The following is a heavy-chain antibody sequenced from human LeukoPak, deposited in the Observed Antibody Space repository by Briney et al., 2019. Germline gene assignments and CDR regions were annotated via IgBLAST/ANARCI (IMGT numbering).Heavy chain of an antibody. CDR2: IFHSGST. Sequence: PSETLSLTCSVSGYSFSSGFYWGWIRQPPGKGLEWIGSIFHSGSTYYNPSLKSRVTISVDTSKNQFSLKLSSVIAADTAVYYCARANYYDSSGYSRGAFDIWGQGTMVTVSS. CDR3: ARANYYDSSGYSRGAFDI. J-gene: IGHJ3*02. CDR1: GYSFSSGFY. V-gene: IGHV4-38-2*02. D-gene: IGHD3-22*01.